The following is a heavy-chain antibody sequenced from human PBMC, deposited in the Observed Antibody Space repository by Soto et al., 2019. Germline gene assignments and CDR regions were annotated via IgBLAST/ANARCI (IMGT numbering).Heavy chain of an antibody. D-gene: IGHD6-19*01. CDR2: ISWNSGSI. V-gene: IGHV3-9*01. CDR1: GFTFDDYA. Sequence: EVQLVESGGGLVQPGRSLRLSCAASGFTFDDYAMHWVRQAPGKGLEWVSGISWNSGSIGYADSVKGRFTISRDNAKNSLYLQMNSLRAEDTALYYCAKGYYSSGGSYDYWGQGTLVTVSS. CDR3: AKGYYSSGGSYDY. J-gene: IGHJ4*02.